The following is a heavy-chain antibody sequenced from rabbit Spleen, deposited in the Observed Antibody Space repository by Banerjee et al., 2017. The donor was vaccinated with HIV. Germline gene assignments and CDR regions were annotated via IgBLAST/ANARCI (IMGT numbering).Heavy chain of an antibody. V-gene: IGHV1S40*01. D-gene: IGHD3-1*01. CDR3: AWEPIWEFNL. Sequence: QSLEESGGDLVKPGASLTLTCTASGIDFSRDYYMCWVRQAPGKGLEWIGCIDTGNSITWYGSWVNGRFTISKTSSTTVTLQMTRLTAADTATYFCAWEPIWEFNLWGPGTLVPV. CDR2: IDTGNSIT. J-gene: IGHJ4*01. CDR1: GIDFSRDYY.